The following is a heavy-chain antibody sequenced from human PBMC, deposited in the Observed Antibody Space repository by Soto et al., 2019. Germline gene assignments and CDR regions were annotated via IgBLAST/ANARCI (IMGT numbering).Heavy chain of an antibody. D-gene: IGHD6-6*01. CDR3: ATDGARIGARH. CDR2: IIPFLDAS. Sequence: QVQLVQSGAEVKKPGSSVKVSCKASGGSFSRYAISWVRQAPGQGLEWMGGIIPFLDASNYAEKFQGRVTITADESTITAYLELASLRSEDTGIYVCATDGARIGARHWGQGTLVTVSS. V-gene: IGHV1-69*01. J-gene: IGHJ4*02. CDR1: GGSFSRYA.